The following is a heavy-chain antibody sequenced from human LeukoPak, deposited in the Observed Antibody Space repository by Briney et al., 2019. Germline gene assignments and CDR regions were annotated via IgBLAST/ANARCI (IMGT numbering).Heavy chain of an antibody. Sequence: SETLTLTCAVYGGSFSGYYWSWIRQPPGKGLEWIGEINHSGSTNYNPSLKSRVTTSVDTSKNQFSLKLSSVTAADTAVYYCARGRNFDRLGYWGQGTLVTVSS. CDR1: GGSFSGYY. D-gene: IGHD3-9*01. CDR3: ARGRNFDRLGY. CDR2: INHSGST. J-gene: IGHJ4*02. V-gene: IGHV4-34*01.